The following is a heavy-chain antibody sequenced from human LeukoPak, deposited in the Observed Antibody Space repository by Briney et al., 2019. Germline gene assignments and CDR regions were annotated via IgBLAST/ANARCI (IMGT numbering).Heavy chain of an antibody. J-gene: IGHJ6*03. CDR2: ISAYNGNT. V-gene: IGHV1-18*01. CDR3: ARVVRGFYYMDV. CDR1: GYTVTSYG. D-gene: IGHD3-10*01. Sequence: ASVKVSCKASGYTVTSYGISWVRQAPGQGLEWMGWISAYNGNTNYAQKLQGRVTMTTDTSTSTAYMELRSLRSDDTAVYYCARVVRGFYYMDVWGKGTTVTISS.